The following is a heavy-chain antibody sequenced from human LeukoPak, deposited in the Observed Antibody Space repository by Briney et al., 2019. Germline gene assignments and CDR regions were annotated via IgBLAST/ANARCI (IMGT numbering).Heavy chain of an antibody. Sequence: PGGSLRLSCAASGLTFSSYAMSWVRQAPGKGLEWVSAISGSGGSTYYADSVKGRFTISRDNSKNTLYLQMNSLRAEDTAVYYCAKDLSGSEGPFDYWGQGTLVTVSS. CDR2: ISGSGGST. V-gene: IGHV3-23*01. J-gene: IGHJ4*02. D-gene: IGHD6-19*01. CDR1: GLTFSSYA. CDR3: AKDLSGSEGPFDY.